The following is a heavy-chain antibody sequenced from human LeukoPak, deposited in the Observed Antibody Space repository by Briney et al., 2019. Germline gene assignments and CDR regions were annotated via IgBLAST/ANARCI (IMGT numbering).Heavy chain of an antibody. V-gene: IGHV4-31*03. Sequence: SETLSLTCTVSGGSISSGGYYWSWIRQHPGKGLEWIGYIYYSGSTYYNPSLKSRFTISVDTSKNQFSLKLSSVTAADTAVYYCARDKRYYGSGSTNYYYYYGMDVWGQGTTVTVSS. D-gene: IGHD3-10*01. CDR1: GGSISSGGYY. CDR2: IYYSGST. CDR3: ARDKRYYGSGSTNYYYYYGMDV. J-gene: IGHJ6*02.